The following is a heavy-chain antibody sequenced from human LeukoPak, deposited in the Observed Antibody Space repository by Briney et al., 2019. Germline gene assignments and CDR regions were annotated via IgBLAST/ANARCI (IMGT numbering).Heavy chain of an antibody. D-gene: IGHD6-19*01. CDR3: AKVWFSSGWFFDY. J-gene: IGHJ4*02. CDR2: ISSTSSYI. V-gene: IGHV3-21*01. Sequence: GGSLRLSCAASVFTFCTYSMNWVRQAPGKGLEWVSSISSTSSYIYYADSVKGRFTISRDNAQKSLYLQMNSLRAEDTAVYYCAKVWFSSGWFFDYWGQGTLVTVSS. CDR1: VFTFCTYS.